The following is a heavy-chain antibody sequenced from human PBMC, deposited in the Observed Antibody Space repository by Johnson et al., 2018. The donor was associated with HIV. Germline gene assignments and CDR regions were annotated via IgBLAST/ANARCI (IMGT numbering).Heavy chain of an antibody. CDR3: AKDIRSGSGYYNDAFDI. J-gene: IGHJ3*02. V-gene: IGHV3-20*04. CDR1: GFIFDDYD. CDR2: INWNGGRT. Sequence: VHLVESGGGVVRPGGSLRLSCAGSGFIFDDYDMTWVRQAPGKGLEWVSGINWNGGRTGYADSVKGRFTISRDNAKNSLYLQMNSLRAEDTALYYCAKDIRSGSGYYNDAFDIWGQGTMVTVSS. D-gene: IGHD3-3*01.